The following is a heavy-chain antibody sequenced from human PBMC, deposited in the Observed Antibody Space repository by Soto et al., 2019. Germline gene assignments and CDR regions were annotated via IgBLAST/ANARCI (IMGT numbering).Heavy chain of an antibody. CDR1: GGTFSSYT. CDR2: IIPILGIA. J-gene: IGHJ6*02. V-gene: IGHV1-69*04. Sequence: SVKVSCKASGGTFSSYTISWVRQAPGQGLEWMGRIIPILGIANYAQKFQGRVTITADKSTSTAYMELSSLRSEDTAVYYCAREDIVVVPAAPESYYYYGMDVWGQGTTVTVSS. CDR3: AREDIVVVPAAPESYYYYGMDV. D-gene: IGHD2-2*01.